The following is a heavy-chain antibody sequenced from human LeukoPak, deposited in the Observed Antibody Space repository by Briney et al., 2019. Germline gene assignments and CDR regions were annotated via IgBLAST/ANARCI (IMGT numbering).Heavy chain of an antibody. CDR2: VYPRNSDT. CDR1: GYTFTNSW. D-gene: IGHD6-19*01. J-gene: IGHJ3*01. Sequence: GESLKISCEASGYTFTNSWIGWVRQVPGKGLEYMGIVYPRNSDTRYSPSLQGQVTISADKSINTAYLQWSSLRASDTAMYYCVRLGLAVADLYDAFDVWGQGTAVAVS. CDR3: VRLGLAVADLYDAFDV. V-gene: IGHV5-51*01.